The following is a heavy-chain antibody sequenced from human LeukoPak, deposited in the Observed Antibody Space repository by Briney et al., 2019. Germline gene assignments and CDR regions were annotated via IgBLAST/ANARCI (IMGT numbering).Heavy chain of an antibody. J-gene: IGHJ3*02. CDR2: INPNSGGT. Sequence: ASVKVSCKVSGYTLTELSMHWVRQAPGQGLEWMGWINPNSGGTNYAQKFQGRVTMTRDTSISTAYMELSRLRSDDTAVYYCARTNDYGDYADAFDIWGQGTMVTVSS. CDR1: GYTLTELS. D-gene: IGHD4-17*01. V-gene: IGHV1-2*02. CDR3: ARTNDYGDYADAFDI.